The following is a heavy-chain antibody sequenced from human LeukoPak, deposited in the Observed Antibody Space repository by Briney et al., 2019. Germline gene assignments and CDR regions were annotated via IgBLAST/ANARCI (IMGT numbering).Heavy chain of an antibody. Sequence: GGSLRLSCAASGFTFSTYSMNWVRQAPGKGLEWVSSISSSSTYIYYANSVKGRFTISRDNAKNSLYLQMNSLRAEDTAVYYCARGVWNGGNSPADYWGQGTLVTVSS. J-gene: IGHJ4*02. CDR2: ISSSSTYI. CDR3: ARGVWNGGNSPADY. V-gene: IGHV3-21*01. D-gene: IGHD4-23*01. CDR1: GFTFSTYS.